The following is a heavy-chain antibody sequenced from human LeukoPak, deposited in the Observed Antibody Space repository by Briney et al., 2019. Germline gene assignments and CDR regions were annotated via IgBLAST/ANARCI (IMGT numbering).Heavy chain of an antibody. J-gene: IGHJ4*02. CDR3: ARDLIAVAGT. D-gene: IGHD6-19*01. CDR2: ISSSSSYI. V-gene: IGHV3-21*01. Sequence: GGSLRLSCAASGFTFRSYSMNWVRQAPGKGLEWVSSISSSSSYIYYADSVKGRFTISRDNAKNSLYLQMNSLRAEDTAVYYCARDLIAVAGTWGQGTLVTVSS. CDR1: GFTFRSYS.